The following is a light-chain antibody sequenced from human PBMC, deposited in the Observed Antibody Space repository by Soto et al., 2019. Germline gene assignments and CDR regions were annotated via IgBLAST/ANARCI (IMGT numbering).Light chain of an antibody. CDR2: KAS. CDR1: QTISSW. Sequence: DIQMTQSPSTLSGSVGDRVTISCRASQTISSWLAWYQQKPGKAPKLLIYKASTLKSGVPSRFSGSGSGTEFTLTISSLQHDDLATYYCQHYNSYSEAFGQGTKVELK. CDR3: QHYNSYSEA. J-gene: IGKJ1*01. V-gene: IGKV1-5*03.